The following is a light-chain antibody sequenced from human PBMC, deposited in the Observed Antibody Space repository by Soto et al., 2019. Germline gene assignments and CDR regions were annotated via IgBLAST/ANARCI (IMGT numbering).Light chain of an antibody. Sequence: DSQMTQSPSTLSASVGDRGTITCRASQSINTWLAWYQQKPGEAPKLLIYDASALPRGVPSRFSGSGSGTKFTLTIASLQPDDFATYYCQQYETFSGTFGPGTKVDIK. CDR1: QSINTW. CDR3: QQYETFSGT. V-gene: IGKV1-5*01. J-gene: IGKJ1*01. CDR2: DAS.